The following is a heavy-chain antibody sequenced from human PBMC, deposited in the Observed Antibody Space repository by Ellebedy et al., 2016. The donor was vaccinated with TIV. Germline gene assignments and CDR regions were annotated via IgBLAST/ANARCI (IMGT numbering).Heavy chain of an antibody. V-gene: IGHV4-34*01. Sequence: MPSQTLSLTCAVYGGSFSDYYWSWIRQPPGKGPEWIREMNLSGSTNYNSSLKSRFTVSVDTSKNQLSLKLSSVNAADTAVHYCARGRPRGHNYYYYYGMDVWGQGTTVTVSS. CDR3: ARGRPRGHNYYYYYGMDV. CDR1: GGSFSDYY. J-gene: IGHJ6*02. D-gene: IGHD6-25*01. CDR2: MNLSGST.